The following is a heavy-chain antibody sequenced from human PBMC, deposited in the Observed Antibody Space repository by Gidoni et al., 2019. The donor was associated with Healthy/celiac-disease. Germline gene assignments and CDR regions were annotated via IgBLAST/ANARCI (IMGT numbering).Heavy chain of an antibody. D-gene: IGHD6-19*01. CDR2: INPSGGST. V-gene: IGHV1-46*01. Sequence: QVQLVQSGAEVKKPGASVQVSCKASGSTFTSYYMHWVRQAPGQGLEWMGIINPSGGSTSYAQKFQGRVTMTRDTSTSTVYMELSSLRSEDTAVYYCARNVRLDGLVQGYFDLWGRGTLVTVSS. CDR1: GSTFTSYY. J-gene: IGHJ2*01. CDR3: ARNVRLDGLVQGYFDL.